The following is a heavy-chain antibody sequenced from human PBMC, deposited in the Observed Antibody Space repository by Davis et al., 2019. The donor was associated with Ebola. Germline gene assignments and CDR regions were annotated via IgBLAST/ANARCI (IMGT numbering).Heavy chain of an antibody. V-gene: IGHV5-51*01. CDR2: IYPGDSDT. Sequence: PGGSLRLSCKGSGYSFTSYWIGWVRQMPGKGLEWMGIIYPGDSDTRYSPSFQGQVTISADKSISTAYLQWSSLKASDTAMYYCARGHSSGYYFINWFDPWGQGTLVTVSS. D-gene: IGHD3-22*01. J-gene: IGHJ5*02. CDR1: GYSFTSYW. CDR3: ARGHSSGYYFINWFDP.